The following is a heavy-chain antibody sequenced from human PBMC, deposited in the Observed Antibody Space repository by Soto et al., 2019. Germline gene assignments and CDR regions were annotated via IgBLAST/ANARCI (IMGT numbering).Heavy chain of an antibody. Sequence: GGSLRLSCAASEFSFSSYALNWVRQAPGKGLEWVSAISATGTTTYYADSVKGRFTISRDNSKRTLFLQMDSLSPEDTAVYYCAPYSSPFVYGGQGTLVTVSS. CDR3: APYSSPFVY. CDR1: EFSFSSYA. D-gene: IGHD6-13*01. V-gene: IGHV3-23*01. J-gene: IGHJ4*02. CDR2: ISATGTTT.